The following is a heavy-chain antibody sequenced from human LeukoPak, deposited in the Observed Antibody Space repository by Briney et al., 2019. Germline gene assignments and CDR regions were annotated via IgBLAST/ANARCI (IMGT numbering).Heavy chain of an antibody. Sequence: ASVKVSCKASGYTFTGYYMHWVRQAPGQGLEWMGWIYPNSGGTNYAQKFQGRVTMIRATSISTAYMALSRLRSDDTAVYYCARGLIAAAGSRYFQQWGQGTLVTVSS. CDR3: ARGLIAAAGSRYFQQ. CDR2: IYPNSGGT. J-gene: IGHJ1*01. D-gene: IGHD6-13*01. V-gene: IGHV1-2*02. CDR1: GYTFTGYY.